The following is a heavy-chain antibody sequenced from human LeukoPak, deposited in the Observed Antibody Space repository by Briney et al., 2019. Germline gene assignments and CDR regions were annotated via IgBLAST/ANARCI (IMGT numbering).Heavy chain of an antibody. CDR3: ARAVAGTFYAFDI. V-gene: IGHV3-30*03. CDR1: GFTFSNYG. CDR2: ISYDGINK. J-gene: IGHJ3*02. D-gene: IGHD6-19*01. Sequence: GGSLRLSCAASGFTFSNYGIHWVRQAPGKGLEWVAVISYDGINKYYADSVKGRFTISRDNSKNTLYLQMNSLRAEDTAVYYCARAVAGTFYAFDIWGQGTMVTVSS.